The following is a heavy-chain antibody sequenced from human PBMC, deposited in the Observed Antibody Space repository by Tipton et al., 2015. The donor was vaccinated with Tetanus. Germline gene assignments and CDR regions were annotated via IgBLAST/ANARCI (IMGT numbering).Heavy chain of an antibody. J-gene: IGHJ6*02. CDR2: IYYSGST. CDR3: ARDRGLTTGGGIGMDV. D-gene: IGHD4-17*01. Sequence: LRLSCAASGFTFSSYAMSWIRQHPGKGLEWIGYIYYSGSTYYNPSLKSRLTISVDTSKNQFSLKLSSVTAADTAVYYCARDRGLTTGGGIGMDVWGQGTTVTVSS. V-gene: IGHV4-31*02. CDR1: GFTFSSYA.